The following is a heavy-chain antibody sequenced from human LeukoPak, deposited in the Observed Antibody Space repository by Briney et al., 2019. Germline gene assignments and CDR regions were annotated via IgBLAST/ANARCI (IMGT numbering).Heavy chain of an antibody. D-gene: IGHD3-10*01. CDR1: GGSISSTSYF. CDR3: AKSRGDYYGSGSYCAY. CDR2: ISSSSSYI. Sequence: KSSETLTLTCTVSGGSISSTSYFWDWIRQPPGKGLEWVSSISSSSSYIYYADSVKGRFTISRDNAKNSLYLQMNSLRAEDTAVYYCAKSRGDYYGSGSYCAYWGQGTLVTVSS. V-gene: IGHV3-21*01. J-gene: IGHJ4*02.